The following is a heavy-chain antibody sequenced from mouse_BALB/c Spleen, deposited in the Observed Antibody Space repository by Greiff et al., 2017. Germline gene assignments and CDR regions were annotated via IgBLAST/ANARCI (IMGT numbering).Heavy chain of an antibody. Sequence: DVMLVESGGDLVKPGGSLKLSCAASGFTFSSYGMSWVRQTPDKRLEWVATISSGGSYTYYPDSVKGRFTISRDNAKNTLYLQMSSLKSEDTAMYYCARHFPYRYGFAYWGQGTLVTVSA. V-gene: IGHV5-6*02. J-gene: IGHJ3*01. CDR1: GFTFSSYG. D-gene: IGHD2-14*01. CDR2: ISSGGSYT. CDR3: ARHFPYRYGFAY.